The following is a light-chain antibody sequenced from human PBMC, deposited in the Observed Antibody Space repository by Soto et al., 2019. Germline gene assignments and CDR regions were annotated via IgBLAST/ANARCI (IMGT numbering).Light chain of an antibody. CDR2: EVS. V-gene: IGKV1-5*01. Sequence: DIQMTQSPSTLSASVGDRVTITCRASQSISSWLAWYQQKPGKAPKLLIYEVSSLQSGVPSRFSGSGSGTAFTLTISSLQSDNFATYYCQQYNSYSTFGHGTKVENK. CDR3: QQYNSYST. CDR1: QSISSW. J-gene: IGKJ1*01.